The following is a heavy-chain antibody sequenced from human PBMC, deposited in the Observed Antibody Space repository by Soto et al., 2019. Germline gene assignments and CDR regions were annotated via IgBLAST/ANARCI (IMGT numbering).Heavy chain of an antibody. CDR1: GYTFTSYG. J-gene: IGHJ4*02. CDR2: ISADNGNT. CDR3: ERVQRGYDFAY. D-gene: IGHD5-12*01. V-gene: IGHV1-18*01. Sequence: QVQLVQSGAEVKKPGASVKVSCKASGYTFTSYGINWVRQAPGQGLEWMGWISADNGNTHSAQKRQCRVTMTTDTPPRTAYLELRSLRSDDTAVYYCERVQRGYDFAYWGQGTLVTVSS.